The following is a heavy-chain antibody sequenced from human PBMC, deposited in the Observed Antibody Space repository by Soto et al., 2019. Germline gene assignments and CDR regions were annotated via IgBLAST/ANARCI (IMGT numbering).Heavy chain of an antibody. CDR2: IIPIFGTA. Sequence: SVKVSCKASGGTFSSYAISWVRQAPGQGLEWMGGIIPIFGTANYAQKFQGRVTITADESTSTAYMELSSLRSEDTAVYYCARGGGYSSGWQPIPFDTRDAFDIWGQGTMVT. CDR3: ARGGGYSSGWQPIPFDTRDAFDI. J-gene: IGHJ3*02. D-gene: IGHD6-19*01. V-gene: IGHV1-69*13. CDR1: GGTFSSYA.